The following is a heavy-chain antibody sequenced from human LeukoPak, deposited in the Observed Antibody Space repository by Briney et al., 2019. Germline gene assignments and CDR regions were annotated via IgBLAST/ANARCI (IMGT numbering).Heavy chain of an antibody. J-gene: IGHJ6*03. CDR3: ARVGSYYYYYYMDV. D-gene: IGHD6-13*01. Sequence: SETLSLTCSVSGGSISSGSYYWSWIRQPAGKGLEWIGRIYTSGSTSYNPSLKSRVTISVDTSKNQFSLKLSSVTAADTAVYYCARVGSYYYYYYMDVWGKGTTVTVSS. CDR2: IYTSGST. V-gene: IGHV4-61*02. CDR1: GGSISSGSYY.